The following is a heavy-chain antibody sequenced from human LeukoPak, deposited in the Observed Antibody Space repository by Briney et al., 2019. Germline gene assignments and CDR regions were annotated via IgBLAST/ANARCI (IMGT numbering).Heavy chain of an antibody. CDR1: GFIFSTSA. CDR3: AKDRYDTSVWPYYYAMDV. Sequence: PGGSLRLSRAASGFIFSTSAMTWVRQAPGKGLDWVSYITASGTTYYADSVKGRFTISRDISNNTLYLQMNGLRAEDTALYYCAKDRYDTSVWPYYYAMDVWGQGTTVTVSS. V-gene: IGHV3-23*01. D-gene: IGHD3-22*01. J-gene: IGHJ6*02. CDR2: ITASGTT.